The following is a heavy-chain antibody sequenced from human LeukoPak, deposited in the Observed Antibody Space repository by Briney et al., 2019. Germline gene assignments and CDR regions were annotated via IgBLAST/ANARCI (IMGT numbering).Heavy chain of an antibody. J-gene: IGHJ6*03. CDR2: ISGGSRSI. V-gene: IGHV3-21*04. CDR1: NFIFGNYT. CDR3: VGERSVKARQEGGHRYYYFMDV. D-gene: IGHD6-6*01. Sequence: GGSLRLSCAASNFIFGNYTMNWVRQAPGKGLEWVSSISGGSRSIYYADSLEGRFTTSRDNAKNSVFLQMNSLRAEDTGVYYCVGERSVKARQEGGHRYYYFMDVWGNGTTVTVSS.